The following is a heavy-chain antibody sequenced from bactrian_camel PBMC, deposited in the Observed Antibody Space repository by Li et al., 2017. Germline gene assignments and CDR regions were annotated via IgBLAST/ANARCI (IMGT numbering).Heavy chain of an antibody. V-gene: IGHV3S1*01. CDR3: AADPAFPWSGDSCQDRADWAISGGNY. J-gene: IGHJ4*01. D-gene: IGHD6*01. CDR2: VYTGDGAT. CDR1: GLIFIDQF. Sequence: HVQLVESGGGSVQAGGSLRLSCTTTGLIFIDQFPVWFRQAPGKEREGVAVVYTGDGATELSDSVKGRFNIYQDNANNIISLEMDNLTPEDTAMYYCAADPAFPWSGDSCQDRADWAISGGNYWGQGTQVTVS.